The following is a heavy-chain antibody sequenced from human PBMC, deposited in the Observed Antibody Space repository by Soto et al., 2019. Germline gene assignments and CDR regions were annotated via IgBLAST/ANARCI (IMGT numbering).Heavy chain of an antibody. Sequence: SETLSLTCTVSGGSISSYYWSWIRHPPGKGLEWIGYIYYSGSTNYNPSLKSRVTISVDTSKNQFSLKLSSVTAADPAVYYCAREAATTTGGMDVWGQGTTVTVSS. V-gene: IGHV4-59*01. J-gene: IGHJ6*02. CDR1: GGSISSYY. CDR2: IYYSGST. D-gene: IGHD1-26*01. CDR3: AREAATTTGGMDV.